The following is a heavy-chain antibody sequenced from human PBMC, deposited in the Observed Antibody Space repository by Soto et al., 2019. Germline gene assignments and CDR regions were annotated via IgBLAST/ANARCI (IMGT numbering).Heavy chain of an antibody. J-gene: IGHJ4*02. D-gene: IGHD3-9*01. V-gene: IGHV3-74*01. CDR2: IKSDGSNT. Sequence: GGSLRLSCAASGFTFSSYWMHWVRQAPGRGPEWVSRIKSDGSNTKYADSVKGRFTISRDNAKNTLYLQMNSLRAEDTAVYYCAKDWRAYDILTGYHDYWGQGTLVTVSS. CDR3: AKDWRAYDILTGYHDY. CDR1: GFTFSSYW.